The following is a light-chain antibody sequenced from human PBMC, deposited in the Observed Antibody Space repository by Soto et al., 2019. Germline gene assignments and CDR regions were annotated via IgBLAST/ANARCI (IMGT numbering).Light chain of an antibody. J-gene: IGLJ1*01. Sequence: QSALTQPASVSGSPGQSITISCTGTSSDVGGYNYVSWYQQHPGKAPKLMIYEVSNRPSGVSNRFSGSNSGNTASLTISGLQAEDEADYYCSSYTSSSTPYVVGTGTKVTVL. CDR2: EVS. CDR3: SSYTSSSTPYV. V-gene: IGLV2-14*01. CDR1: SSDVGGYNY.